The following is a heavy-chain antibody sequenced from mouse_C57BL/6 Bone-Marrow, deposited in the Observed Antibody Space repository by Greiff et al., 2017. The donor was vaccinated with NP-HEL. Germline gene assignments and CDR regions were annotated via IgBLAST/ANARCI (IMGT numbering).Heavy chain of an antibody. Sequence: VHVKQSGAELVRPGASVKLSCTASGFNIKDDYMHWVKQRPEQGLEWIGWIDPENGDTEYASKFQGKATITADTSSNTAYLQLSSLTSEDTAVYYCTTDSNGFAYWGQGTLVTVSA. CDR2: IDPENGDT. CDR3: TTDSNGFAY. D-gene: IGHD2-5*01. J-gene: IGHJ3*01. V-gene: IGHV14-4*01. CDR1: GFNIKDDY.